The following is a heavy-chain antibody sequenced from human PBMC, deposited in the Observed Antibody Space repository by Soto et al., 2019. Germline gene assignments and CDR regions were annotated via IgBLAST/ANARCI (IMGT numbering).Heavy chain of an antibody. D-gene: IGHD3-22*01. CDR3: ARGEYFYDCRGYFTKYCVS. Sequence: SETLSLTCTVSGGAISRGGYYWSWIRQHPGKGLGGIGYIYYTGSDYYNPSLKSRLTISVDTTKNQFSLKLSSVTAEDTAVYYCARGEYFYDCRGYFTKYCVSWGQGTLVTVSS. CDR1: GGAISRGGYY. CDR2: IYYTGSD. V-gene: IGHV4-31*03. J-gene: IGHJ4*02.